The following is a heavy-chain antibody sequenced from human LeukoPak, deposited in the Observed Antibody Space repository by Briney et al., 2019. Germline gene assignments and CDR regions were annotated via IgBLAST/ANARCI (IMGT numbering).Heavy chain of an antibody. J-gene: IGHJ4*02. D-gene: IGHD3-22*01. CDR2: ISGSGGST. V-gene: IGHV3-23*01. CDR1: GFTFSDHV. Sequence: GRSLRLSCAASGFTFSDHVMHWVRQAPGKGLEWVSAISGSGGSTYYADSVKGRFTIARDNSKNTLYLQMNSLRAEDTAVYYCARNHINMIVVVNWGQGTLVIVSS. CDR3: ARNHINMIVVVN.